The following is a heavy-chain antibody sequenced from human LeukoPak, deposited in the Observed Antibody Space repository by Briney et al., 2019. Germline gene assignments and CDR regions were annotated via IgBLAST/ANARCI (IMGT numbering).Heavy chain of an antibody. CDR3: AKATSRDLTELDY. V-gene: IGHV3-43D*03. CDR2: ISWDGGST. D-gene: IGHD3-9*01. Sequence: GGSLRLSCAASGFTFDDYTMHWVRQAPGKGLEWVSLISWDGGSTYYADSVKGRFTVSRDNSKKSLYLQMNSLRAEDTAFYYCAKATSRDLTELDYWGQGTLVTVSS. J-gene: IGHJ4*02. CDR1: GFTFDDYT.